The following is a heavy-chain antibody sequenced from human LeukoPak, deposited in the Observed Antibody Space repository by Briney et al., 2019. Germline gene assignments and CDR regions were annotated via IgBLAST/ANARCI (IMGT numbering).Heavy chain of an antibody. D-gene: IGHD2-15*01. Sequence: VASVKVSCKASGYTFSGYYMHWVRQAPGQGLEWVGWINPNSGGTNYAQKFQGRVTMTRDTSISTAYMELSRLLSGDTAVYYCARDWSDVVVVNWFDPWGQGTLVTVSS. CDR3: ARDWSDVVVVNWFDP. V-gene: IGHV1-2*02. CDR2: INPNSGGT. CDR1: GYTFSGYY. J-gene: IGHJ5*02.